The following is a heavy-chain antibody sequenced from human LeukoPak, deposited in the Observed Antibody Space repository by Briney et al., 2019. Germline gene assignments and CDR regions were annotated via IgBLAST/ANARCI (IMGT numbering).Heavy chain of an antibody. CDR1: GGTFSSYA. CDR2: IIPIFGTA. J-gene: IGHJ3*02. Sequence: GASVKVSCKASGGTFSSYAISWVRQAPGQGLEWMGGIIPIFGTANYAQKFQGRVTITADESTSTAYMELSSLRSEDTAVYYCARSPGGGYSYGFDAFDIWGRGTMVTVSS. V-gene: IGHV1-69*13. D-gene: IGHD5-18*01. CDR3: ARSPGGGYSYGFDAFDI.